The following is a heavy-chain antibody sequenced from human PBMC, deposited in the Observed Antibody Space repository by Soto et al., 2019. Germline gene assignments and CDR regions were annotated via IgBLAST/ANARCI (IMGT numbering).Heavy chain of an antibody. CDR2: IFYSGTA. Sequence: LSETLSLTCAVSGDSISSGNHYCSWIRQPPGKGLEWIGYIFYSGTAYYNPSLKSRLTISVDTSKNQFSLKLSSVTAADTAVYYCARTDYGTAYFDPWGQGSLVTVSS. J-gene: IGHJ5*02. CDR1: GDSISSGNHY. V-gene: IGHV4-30-4*01. D-gene: IGHD3-10*01. CDR3: ARTDYGTAYFDP.